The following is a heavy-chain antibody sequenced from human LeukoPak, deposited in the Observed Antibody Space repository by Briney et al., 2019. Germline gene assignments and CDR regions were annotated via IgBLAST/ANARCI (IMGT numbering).Heavy chain of an antibody. J-gene: IGHJ4*02. D-gene: IGHD1-26*01. V-gene: IGHV1-24*01. CDR2: YDVEDGET. CDR1: GYTLTDFP. CDR3: ARDSRIMGAPGAFDY. Sequence: GASVKVSCKVSGYTLTDFPVHWVRQAPGKGLEWMGGYDVEDGETVYAPKFQGRVTMTEDTATDTAYMELSSLDSEDTAVYYCARDSRIMGAPGAFDYWGQGTLVTVSS.